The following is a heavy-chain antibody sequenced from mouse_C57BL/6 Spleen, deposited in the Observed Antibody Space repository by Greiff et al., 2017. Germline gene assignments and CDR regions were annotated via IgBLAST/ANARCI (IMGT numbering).Heavy chain of an antibody. D-gene: IGHD1-1*01. V-gene: IGHV5-4*01. Sequence: EVQLVESGGGLVKPGGSLKLSCAASGFTFSSYAMSWVRQTPEKRLEWVATISDGGSYTYYPDNIKGRITISRDNAKNNLYLQMSHLKSEDTAMYYCARLPHYYGSSFYYAMDYWGQGTSVTVSS. CDR3: ARLPHYYGSSFYYAMDY. J-gene: IGHJ4*01. CDR1: GFTFSSYA. CDR2: ISDGGSYT.